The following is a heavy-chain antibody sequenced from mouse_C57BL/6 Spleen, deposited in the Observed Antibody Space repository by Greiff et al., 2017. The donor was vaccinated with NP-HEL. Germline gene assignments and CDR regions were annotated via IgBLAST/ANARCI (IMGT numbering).Heavy chain of an antibody. J-gene: IGHJ4*01. V-gene: IGHV5-17*01. CDR3: ARTTVVARIAMDY. Sequence: EVKLVESGGGLVKPGGSLKLSCAASGFTFSDYGMHWVRQAPEKGLEWVAYISSGSSTIYYADTVKGRFTISRDNAKNTLFLQMTSLRSEDTAMYYCARTTVVARIAMDYWGQGTSVTVSS. CDR2: ISSGSSTI. D-gene: IGHD1-1*01. CDR1: GFTFSDYG.